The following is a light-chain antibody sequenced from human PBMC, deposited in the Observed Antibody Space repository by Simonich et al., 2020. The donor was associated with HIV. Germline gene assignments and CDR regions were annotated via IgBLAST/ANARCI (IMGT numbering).Light chain of an antibody. V-gene: IGKV3-11*01. J-gene: IGKJ4*01. CDR2: DAS. CDR1: QSVSSY. CDR3: QQRSNWPPFT. Sequence: EIVLTQSPATLSLSPGERATLSCRARQSVSSYVAWYQQKPGQAPRLLIYDASNRATGIPARFSGSGSWTDFTLTIRSIEPEDFAVYYCQQRSNWPPFTFGGGTKVEIK.